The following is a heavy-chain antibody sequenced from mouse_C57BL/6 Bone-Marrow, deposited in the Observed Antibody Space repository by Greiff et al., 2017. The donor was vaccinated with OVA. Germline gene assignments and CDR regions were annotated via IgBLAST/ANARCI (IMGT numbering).Heavy chain of an antibody. CDR2: IDPSDSYT. D-gene: IGHD1-1*01. J-gene: IGHJ3*01. V-gene: IGHV1-69*01. Sequence: QVQLQQSGAELVMPGASVKLSCKASGYTFTSYWMHWVKQRPGQGLEWIGEIDPSDSYTNYNQKFKGKSTLTVDKSSSTAYMQLSSLTSEDSAVDYCARALYYGSSYFAYWGQGTLVTGSA. CDR1: GYTFTSYW. CDR3: ARALYYGSSYFAY.